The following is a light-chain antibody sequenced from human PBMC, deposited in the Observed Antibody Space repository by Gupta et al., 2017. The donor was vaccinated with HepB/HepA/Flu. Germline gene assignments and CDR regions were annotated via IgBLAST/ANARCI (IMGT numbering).Light chain of an antibody. CDR3: QSADSSGTYPWV. CDR2: KDY. Sequence: SYELTQPPSVSVSPGQTTRITCSGDVLPKQYAYWYQQKPGQAPVLVIYKDYERPSGIPERFSGSSSGTTATLNISEVQAEDEADYYCQSADSSGTYPWVFGGGTKLTVL. J-gene: IGLJ3*02. CDR1: VLPKQY. V-gene: IGLV3-25*03.